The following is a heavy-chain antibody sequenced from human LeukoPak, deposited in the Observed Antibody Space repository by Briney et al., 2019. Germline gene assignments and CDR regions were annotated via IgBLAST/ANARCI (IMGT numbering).Heavy chain of an antibody. V-gene: IGHV4-59*01. D-gene: IGHD2-2*01. CDR3: ARDREYQLHHYYGMDV. J-gene: IGHJ6*04. Sequence: SETLSLTCTVSGGSISSYYWSWIRQPPGKGLEWIGYIYYSGSTNYNPSLKSRITISVDTSKNQFSLKLTSVTAADTAVYYCARDREYQLHHYYGMDVWGKGTTVTVSS. CDR2: IYYSGST. CDR1: GGSISSYY.